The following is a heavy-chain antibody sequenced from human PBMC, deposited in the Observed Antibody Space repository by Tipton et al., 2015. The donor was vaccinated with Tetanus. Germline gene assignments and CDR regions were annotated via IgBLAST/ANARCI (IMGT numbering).Heavy chain of an antibody. J-gene: IGHJ1*01. CDR2: ISDSGGST. Sequence: VQLVQSGGGLIQPGGSLRLSCAASGFTFNTYAMSWVRQSPGKGLEWVSVISDSGGSTYYADSVKGRFFISRDNSKNTVYLQMNGLRVDDTAMYYCAADCCSEGRWDKWGQGTLVTVSS. CDR1: GFTFNTYA. CDR3: AADCCSEGRWDK. D-gene: IGHD2-15*01. V-gene: IGHV3-23*04.